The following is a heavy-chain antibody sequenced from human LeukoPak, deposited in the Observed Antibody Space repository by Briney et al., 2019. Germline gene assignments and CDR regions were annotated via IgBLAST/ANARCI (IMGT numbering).Heavy chain of an antibody. CDR2: IYSGGST. CDR1: GFTVSSNY. CDR3: AGATVVDIVATLRYFDY. D-gene: IGHD5-12*01. J-gene: IGHJ4*02. Sequence: PGGSLRLSCAASGFTVSSNYMSWVRQAPGKGLEWVSVIYSGGSTYYADSVKGRFTISRDNSKNTLYLQMNSLRAEDTAVYYCAGATVVDIVATLRYFDYWGQGTLVTVSS. V-gene: IGHV3-53*01.